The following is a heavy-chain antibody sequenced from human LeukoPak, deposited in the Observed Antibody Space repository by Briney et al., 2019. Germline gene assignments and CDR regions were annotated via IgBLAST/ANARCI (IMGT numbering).Heavy chain of an antibody. CDR1: GFTFTNYW. CDR2: MKQDGREK. D-gene: IGHD2-15*01. CDR3: ARDLGYCSGGSCGTSFDY. V-gene: IGHV3-7*01. J-gene: IGHJ4*02. Sequence: GGSLRLSCVASGFTFTNYWMTWVRQAPGKGLEWVANMKQDGREKYYVDSVKGRFTISRDNAKNSLYLQMNSLRAEDTAVYYCARDLGYCSGGSCGTSFDYWGQGTLVTVSS.